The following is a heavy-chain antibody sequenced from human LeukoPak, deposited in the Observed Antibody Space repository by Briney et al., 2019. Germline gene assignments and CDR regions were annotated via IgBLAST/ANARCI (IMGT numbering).Heavy chain of an antibody. CDR3: ASRSIVVVPAAMRVDY. J-gene: IGHJ4*02. D-gene: IGHD2-2*01. V-gene: IGHV1-2*02. Sequence: ASVKVSCKASGYTFTGYYMHWVRQAPGQGLEWMGWINPNSGGTNYAQKFQGRVTMTRDTSISIAYMELSRLRSDDTAVYYCASRSIVVVPAAMRVDYWGQGTLVTVSS. CDR2: INPNSGGT. CDR1: GYTFTGYY.